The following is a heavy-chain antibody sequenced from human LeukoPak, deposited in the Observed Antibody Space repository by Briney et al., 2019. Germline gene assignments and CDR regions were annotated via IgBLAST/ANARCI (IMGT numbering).Heavy chain of an antibody. CDR2: ISHDGGTP. V-gene: IGHV3-23*01. D-gene: IGHD3-16*02. CDR1: GFTFSSYA. Sequence: GGSLRLSCAASGFTFSSYAMSWVRQAPGKGLEWVSAISHDGGTPYYADSVKGRFTISRDSTKNTVYLQMNSLRAEDTAVYYCAKARDSLGELSFHGGQGTLVTVSS. CDR3: AKARDSLGELSFH. J-gene: IGHJ4*02.